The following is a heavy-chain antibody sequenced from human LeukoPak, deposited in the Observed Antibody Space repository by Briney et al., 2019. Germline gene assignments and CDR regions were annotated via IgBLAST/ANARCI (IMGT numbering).Heavy chain of an antibody. J-gene: IGHJ4*02. Sequence: GASVKVSYMASGYTFTSYYMHWVRQAPGQGLEWMGIINPSGGSTSYAQKFHGRVTMTRDTSTSTVYMELSSLRSEDTAVYYCASAGGSGSFYFYWGQGTPVTVSS. CDR2: INPSGGST. V-gene: IGHV1-46*01. CDR1: GYTFTSYY. CDR3: ASAGGSGSFYFY. D-gene: IGHD3-10*01.